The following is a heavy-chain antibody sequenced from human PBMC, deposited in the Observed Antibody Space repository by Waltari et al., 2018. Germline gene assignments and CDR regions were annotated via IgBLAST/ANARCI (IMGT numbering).Heavy chain of an antibody. CDR1: GYSFNTYA. D-gene: IGHD4-17*01. V-gene: IGHV7-4-1*02. J-gene: IGHJ4*02. Sequence: QVHLVQSGPELKKPGSSVMISCKASGYSFNTYAMNWVRQAPGQGLELMGWIQTSSGNPTYARDFIGRIVFSLDISASTAYLEISGLQAEDTAVYYCARGLRSTESLDYWSRGTLVTVSS. CDR3: ARGLRSTESLDY. CDR2: IQTSSGNP.